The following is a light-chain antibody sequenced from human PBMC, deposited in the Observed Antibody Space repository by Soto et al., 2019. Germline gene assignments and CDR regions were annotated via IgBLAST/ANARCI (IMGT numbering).Light chain of an antibody. CDR1: QSVRSS. CDR2: DAS. Sequence: EIVMTQSPATLSVSPGERATLSCRASQSVRSSLAWYQQRPGQAPRLLIYDASTRASGIPARFSGSGSGTEFTLTISSLQSEDFAVYYCQQYYNWPMYTFGQGTKVDIK. J-gene: IGKJ2*01. CDR3: QQYYNWPMYT. V-gene: IGKV3-15*01.